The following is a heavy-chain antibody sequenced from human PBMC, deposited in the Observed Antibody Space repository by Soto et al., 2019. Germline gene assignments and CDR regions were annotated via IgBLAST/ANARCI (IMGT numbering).Heavy chain of an antibody. CDR3: ARAPPPVIAAAGTYSDY. V-gene: IGHV1-3*01. J-gene: IGHJ4*02. CDR1: GYTFTSYA. CDR2: INAGNGNT. D-gene: IGHD6-13*01. Sequence: WASVKVSCKASGYTFTSYAMHWVRQAPGRRLEWMGWINAGNGNTKYSQKFQGRVTITRDTSASTAYMELSSLRSEDTAVYYCARAPPPVIAAAGTYSDYWGQGTLVTVSS.